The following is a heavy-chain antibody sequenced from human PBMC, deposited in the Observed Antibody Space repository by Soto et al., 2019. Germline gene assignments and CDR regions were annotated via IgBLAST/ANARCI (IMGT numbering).Heavy chain of an antibody. D-gene: IGHD3-22*01. CDR1: GCRLNDYG. J-gene: IGHJ4*02. Sequence: GGSLRLSCEAAGCRLNDYGMHRVRQAPGKGLEWVAVIWYDGSTKYYADSVKGRFTISRDGSKNTLYLQMNSLRVEDTAVYYCARAGGSSGYYSYFDFWGQGSRVTVSS. CDR2: IWYDGSTK. V-gene: IGHV3-33*01. CDR3: ARAGGSSGYYSYFDF.